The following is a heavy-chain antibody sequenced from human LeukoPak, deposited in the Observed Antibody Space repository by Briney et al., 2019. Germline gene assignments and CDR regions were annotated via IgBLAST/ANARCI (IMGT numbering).Heavy chain of an antibody. Sequence: PSETLTLTCSVSGGSISSRNYYWGWIRQPPGKGLEWLGTIYYSGSTYYNPSLKSRVIISVDTYKNQFSLKLSSVTAADTAVYYCADYDSSGYYVDNWGQGTLGTVSS. CDR2: IYYSGST. CDR3: ADYDSSGYYVDN. V-gene: IGHV4-39*01. J-gene: IGHJ4*02. CDR1: GGSISSRNYY. D-gene: IGHD3-22*01.